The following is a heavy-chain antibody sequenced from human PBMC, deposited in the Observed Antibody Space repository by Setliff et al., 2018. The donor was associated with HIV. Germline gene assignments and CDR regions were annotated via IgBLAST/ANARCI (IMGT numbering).Heavy chain of an antibody. J-gene: IGHJ6*02. CDR3: ARGLGYCSSTSCSVGYYGMDV. D-gene: IGHD2-2*01. CDR2: MYTSGGGA. Sequence: ASVKVSCKASGYNFIDYNFIWMRQAPGQGLEWVGLMYTSGGGAKYAQKFQGRVTMTRDTSTSTVYMELSSLRSEDTAVYYCARGLGYCSSTSCSVGYYGMDVWGQGTTVTVSS. V-gene: IGHV1-46*01. CDR1: GYNFIDYN.